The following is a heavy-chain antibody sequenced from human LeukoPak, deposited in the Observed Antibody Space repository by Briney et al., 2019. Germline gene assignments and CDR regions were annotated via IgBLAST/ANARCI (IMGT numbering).Heavy chain of an antibody. CDR3: ARGGSCSGGSCYGVSGFDP. D-gene: IGHD2-15*01. Sequence: ASVKVSCKASGYTFTSYDINWVRQATGQGLEWMGWMNPNSGNTGYAQKFQGRVTITRDTSASTAYMELSSLRSEDTAVYYCARGGSCSGGSCYGVSGFDPWGQGTLVTVSS. J-gene: IGHJ5*02. V-gene: IGHV1-8*01. CDR2: MNPNSGNT. CDR1: GYTFTSYD.